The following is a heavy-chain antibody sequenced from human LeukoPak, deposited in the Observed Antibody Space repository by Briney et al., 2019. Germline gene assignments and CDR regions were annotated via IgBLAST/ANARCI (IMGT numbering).Heavy chain of an antibody. CDR1: GFTFSTSW. Sequence: GGSLRLSCAASGFTFSTSWMHWVRQSPGKGLVWVSRINEHGSTIDYADSVKGRFTISRDNRKSTLYLQMNSLRAEDSAVYYCVRALSGTDDFWGQGTLVTVSS. CDR3: VRALSGTDDF. V-gene: IGHV3-74*01. J-gene: IGHJ4*02. D-gene: IGHD1-7*01. CDR2: INEHGSTI.